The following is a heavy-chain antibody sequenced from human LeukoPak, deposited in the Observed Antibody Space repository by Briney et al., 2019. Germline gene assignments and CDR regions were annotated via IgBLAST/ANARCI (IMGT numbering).Heavy chain of an antibody. V-gene: IGHV3-23*01. Sequence: GGSLRLSCAASGFTFSSYAMSWVRQAPGKGLEWVSAISGSGGSTYNADSVKGRLTISRDNSKNTLFLQMNSLRAEDTAVYYCAKVQYTSSWYLWDYWGQGTLVTVSS. J-gene: IGHJ4*02. D-gene: IGHD6-13*01. CDR1: GFTFSSYA. CDR2: ISGSGGST. CDR3: AKVQYTSSWYLWDY.